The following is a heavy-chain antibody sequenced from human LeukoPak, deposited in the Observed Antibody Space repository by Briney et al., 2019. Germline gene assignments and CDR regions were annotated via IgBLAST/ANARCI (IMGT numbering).Heavy chain of an antibody. V-gene: IGHV3-48*02. CDR2: ISSSSSTI. CDR3: ARDYNWGFDY. D-gene: IGHD1-1*01. J-gene: IGHJ4*02. CDR1: GLTFSSYS. Sequence: AGGSLRLSCAASGLTFSSYSMNWVRQAPGKGLEWVSYISSSSSTIYYAGSLKGRFTISRDNAKNSLYLQMNSLRDEDTAVYYCARDYNWGFDYWGQGTLVTVSS.